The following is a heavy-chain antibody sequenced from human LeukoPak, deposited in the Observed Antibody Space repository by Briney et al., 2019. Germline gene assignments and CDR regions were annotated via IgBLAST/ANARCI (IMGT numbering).Heavy chain of an antibody. D-gene: IGHD3-22*01. Sequence: ASVKVSCKASGYTFTSYYMHWVRQAPGQGLEWMGWINPNSGGTNYAQKFQGRVTMTRNTSISTAYMELSSLRSEDTAVYYCASFIGHYTDNVYWGQGTLVTVSS. V-gene: IGHV1-2*02. CDR3: ASFIGHYTDNVY. CDR1: GYTFTSYY. CDR2: INPNSGGT. J-gene: IGHJ4*02.